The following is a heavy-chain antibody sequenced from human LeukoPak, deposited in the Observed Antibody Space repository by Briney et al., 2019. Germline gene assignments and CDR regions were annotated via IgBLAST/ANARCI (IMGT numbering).Heavy chain of an antibody. V-gene: IGHV3-66*01. J-gene: IGHJ4*02. CDR1: GFTVSSNY. Sequence: GESLRLSCAASGFTVSSNYMSWVRQAPGKGLEWVSVIYSGGSTYYADSVKGRFTISRDNSKNTLYLQMNSLRAEDTAVYYCARGGPIAVAGIDYWGQGTLVTVSS. CDR2: IYSGGST. CDR3: ARGGPIAVAGIDY. D-gene: IGHD6-19*01.